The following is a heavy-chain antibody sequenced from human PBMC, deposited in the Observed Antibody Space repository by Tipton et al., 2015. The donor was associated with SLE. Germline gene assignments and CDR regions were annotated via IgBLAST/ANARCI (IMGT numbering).Heavy chain of an antibody. CDR1: GGSISSYY. J-gene: IGHJ3*02. CDR3: ARGGGRAFDI. CDR2: IYYSGST. D-gene: IGHD1-26*01. Sequence: TLSLTCTVSGGSISSYYWSWIRKPPGKGLEWIGYIYYSGSTNNNPSLKSRVTISVDTSKNQFSLKLSSVTAADTAVYYCARGGGRAFDIWGQGTMVTVSS. V-gene: IGHV4-59*01.